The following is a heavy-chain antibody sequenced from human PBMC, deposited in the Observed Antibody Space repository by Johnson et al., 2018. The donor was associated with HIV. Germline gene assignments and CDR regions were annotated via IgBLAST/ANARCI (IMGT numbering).Heavy chain of an antibody. V-gene: IGHV3-30*18. D-gene: IGHD6-13*01. Sequence: QVQLVESGGDLVKPGGFLRLSCAASGITFSDAWMTWVRQAPGKGLEWVAVISYDGSNKYYADSVKGRFTISRDNSKNTLYLQMNSLRAEDTAVYYCAKGGSSWSDDAFDIWGQGTMVTVSS. J-gene: IGHJ3*02. CDR2: ISYDGSNK. CDR1: GITFSDAW. CDR3: AKGGSSWSDDAFDI.